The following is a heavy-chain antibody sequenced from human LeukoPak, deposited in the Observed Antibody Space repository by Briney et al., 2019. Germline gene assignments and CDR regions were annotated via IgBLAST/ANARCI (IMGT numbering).Heavy chain of an antibody. CDR1: GLTFSSYA. CDR2: ISGSGGST. CDR3: TRDPRNLDY. V-gene: IGHV3-23*01. J-gene: IGHJ4*02. Sequence: GGSLRLSCAAFGLTFSSYAMSWVRQAPGKGLEWVSSISGSGGSTYYADSVKGRFTISRDNSKNTLYLQMNSLRVEDTAVYYCTRDPRNLDYWGQGTLVTVSS. D-gene: IGHD1-14*01.